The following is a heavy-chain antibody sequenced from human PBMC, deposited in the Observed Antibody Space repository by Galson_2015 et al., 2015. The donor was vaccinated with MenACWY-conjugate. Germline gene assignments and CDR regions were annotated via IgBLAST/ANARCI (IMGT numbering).Heavy chain of an antibody. CDR2: INSDGSST. D-gene: IGHD2-2*01. Sequence: SLRLSCAASGFTFSSYWMHWVRQAPGKGLVWVSRINSDGSSTSYADSVKGRFTISRDNAKNTLYLQMNSLRAEDTAVYYCAQYCSSTSCYAGEGAWGQGTLVTVSS. J-gene: IGHJ5*02. CDR1: GFTFSSYW. CDR3: AQYCSSTSCYAGEGA. V-gene: IGHV3-74*01.